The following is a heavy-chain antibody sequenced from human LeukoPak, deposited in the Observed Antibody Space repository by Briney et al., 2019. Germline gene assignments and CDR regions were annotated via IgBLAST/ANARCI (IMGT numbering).Heavy chain of an antibody. CDR3: GRKSAARKTSEFDY. Sequence: ASVKLSCKASGYTFTDYYMNWVRQAPGQGLEWMGWIHPNSGGTNYAQKFQGRVTMTRDTSISTAYMELSRLTSDDTAVYYCGRKSAARKTSEFDYWGQGTLATVSS. CDR1: GYTFTDYY. V-gene: IGHV1-2*02. CDR2: IHPNSGGT. J-gene: IGHJ4*02. D-gene: IGHD6-6*01.